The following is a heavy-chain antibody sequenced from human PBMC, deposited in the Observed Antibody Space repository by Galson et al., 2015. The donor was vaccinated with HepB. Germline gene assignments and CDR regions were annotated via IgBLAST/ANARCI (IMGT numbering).Heavy chain of an antibody. J-gene: IGHJ3*02. Sequence: SVKVSCKASGYTFTSYAMHWVRQAPGQRLEWMGWINAGNGNTKYSQKFQGRVTITRDTSASTAYMELSSLRSEDTAVYYCARSAGYSSSWYEAEGAFDIWGQGTMVTVSS. CDR3: ARSAGYSSSWYEAEGAFDI. CDR1: GYTFTSYA. CDR2: INAGNGNT. D-gene: IGHD6-13*01. V-gene: IGHV1-3*01.